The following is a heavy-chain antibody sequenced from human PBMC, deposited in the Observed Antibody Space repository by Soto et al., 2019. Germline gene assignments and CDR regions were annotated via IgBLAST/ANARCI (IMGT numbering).Heavy chain of an antibody. V-gene: IGHV1-18*01. J-gene: IGHJ5*02. CDR3: ARTSGPGNWFDP. D-gene: IGHD3-10*01. Sequence: GASVKVSCKASGYTFTNYGVSWVRQAPGQGLEWMGWISAWNGNTNYAQKLQGRLNITTDTSTSTAYMELRSLRSDDTAVYYCARTSGPGNWFDPWGQGTLVTVSS. CDR2: ISAWNGNT. CDR1: GYTFTNYG.